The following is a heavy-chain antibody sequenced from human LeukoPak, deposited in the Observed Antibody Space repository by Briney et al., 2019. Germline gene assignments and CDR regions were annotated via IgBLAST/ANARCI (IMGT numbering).Heavy chain of an antibody. J-gene: IGHJ6*03. V-gene: IGHV3-48*03. D-gene: IGHD3-22*01. CDR2: ISSSGSTI. Sequence: GGSLRLSCAASGSTFSSYEMNWVRQAPGKGLEWVSYISSSGSTIYYADSVKGRFTISRDNAKNSLYLQMNSLRAEDTAVYYCARSPMIVVVPPLLYMDVWGKGTTVTVSS. CDR3: ARSPMIVVVPPLLYMDV. CDR1: GSTFSSYE.